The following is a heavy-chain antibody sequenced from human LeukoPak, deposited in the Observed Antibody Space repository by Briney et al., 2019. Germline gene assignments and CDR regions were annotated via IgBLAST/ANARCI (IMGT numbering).Heavy chain of an antibody. V-gene: IGHV3-7*01. D-gene: IGHD2-2*01. J-gene: IGHJ4*02. Sequence: GGSLRLSCAASGFTFRSYWMSWVRQAPGEGLEWVANIKQDGSEKYYVDSVKGRFTISRDNAKNSLYLQMNSLRAEDTAVYYCAREHYAPFDYWGQGTLVTVSS. CDR1: GFTFRSYW. CDR2: IKQDGSEK. CDR3: AREHYAPFDY.